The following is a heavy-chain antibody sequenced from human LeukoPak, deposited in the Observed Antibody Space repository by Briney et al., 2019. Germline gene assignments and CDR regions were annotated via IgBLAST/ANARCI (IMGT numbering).Heavy chain of an antibody. CDR3: VRVGGCSGRGCYSGVYYYYYMDV. V-gene: IGHV1-18*01. D-gene: IGHD2-15*01. Sequence: ASVKVSCKASGYTFTSYGISWVRQAPGQGLEWMGWISSYNGNTDYAQKFQGRVTLTTDTSTRTAYMELRSLRSDDAAMYYCVRVGGCSGRGCYSGVYYYYYMDVWGKGTTVTVSS. CDR1: GYTFTSYG. CDR2: ISSYNGNT. J-gene: IGHJ6*03.